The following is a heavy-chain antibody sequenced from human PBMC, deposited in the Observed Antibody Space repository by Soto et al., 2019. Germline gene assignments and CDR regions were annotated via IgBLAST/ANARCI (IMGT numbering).Heavy chain of an antibody. J-gene: IGHJ6*02. CDR2: IWYDGSNK. Sequence: PGGSLRLSCAASGFTFCSYGMHWVRQAPGKGLEWVAVIWYDGSNKYYADSVKGRFTISRDNSKNTLYLQMNSLRAEDTAVYYCARDQYYYGSGSYYYYYGMDVWGQGTTVTVSS. D-gene: IGHD3-10*01. CDR1: GFTFCSYG. V-gene: IGHV3-33*01. CDR3: ARDQYYYGSGSYYYYYGMDV.